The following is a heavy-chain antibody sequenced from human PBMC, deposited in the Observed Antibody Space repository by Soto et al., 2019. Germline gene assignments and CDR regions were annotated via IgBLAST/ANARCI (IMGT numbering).Heavy chain of an antibody. CDR1: GFTFSAYG. Sequence: GGSLRLSCTPSGFTFSAYGMHWVRQAPGKGLEWVAATSHDGTNKYYGDSVRGRFTISRDNSKNTLYLQMNTLRNEDTAVYYCAKESRSSAVTATRVYGMDVWGQGTTVTVSS. CDR2: TSHDGTNK. CDR3: AKESRSSAVTATRVYGMDV. D-gene: IGHD2-21*02. J-gene: IGHJ6*02. V-gene: IGHV3-30*18.